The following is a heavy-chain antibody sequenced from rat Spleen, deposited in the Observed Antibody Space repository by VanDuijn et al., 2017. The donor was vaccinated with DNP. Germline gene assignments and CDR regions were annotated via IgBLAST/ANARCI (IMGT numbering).Heavy chain of an antibody. Sequence: EVQLVESGGGLVQPGRSLKLSCAASGFTFRDYYMAWVRQAPTKGLEWVTSISPSDGGTYYRDSVKGRFTISRDNANRTLYLQMDSLRSEDTATYYCATSPGPNWFAYWGQGTLVTVSS. D-gene: IGHD1-4*01. CDR2: ISPSDGGT. J-gene: IGHJ3*01. CDR1: GFTFRDYY. V-gene: IGHV5-25*01. CDR3: ATSPGPNWFAY.